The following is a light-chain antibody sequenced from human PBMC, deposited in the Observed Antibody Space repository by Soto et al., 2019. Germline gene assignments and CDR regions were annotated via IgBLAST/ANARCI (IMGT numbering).Light chain of an antibody. Sequence: EIVLTQSPGTLCLSPGERATLSCRTSQSVRSSHLAWYQQKPGQAPRLLIYGASTRATGIPDRFSGSGSGTDFTLTISRLEPEDFAVYYCQQYGSSPGSVTFGPGTKVDIK. J-gene: IGKJ3*01. CDR2: GAS. V-gene: IGKV3-20*01. CDR3: QQYGSSPGSVT. CDR1: QSVRSSH.